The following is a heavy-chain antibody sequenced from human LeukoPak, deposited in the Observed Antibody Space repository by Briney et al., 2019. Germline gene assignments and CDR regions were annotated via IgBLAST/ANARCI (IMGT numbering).Heavy chain of an antibody. CDR3: AKPPNYDSDAPQVDY. J-gene: IGHJ4*02. D-gene: IGHD3-22*01. CDR1: GFTFSSYA. V-gene: IGHV3-23*01. Sequence: PGGSLRLSCAASGFTFSSYAMSGVRQAPGKGLEWVSGIVGSGGSTYYANSVKGRFTISRDNSKNTLYLQMNSLRAEDTAVYYCAKPPNYDSDAPQVDYWGQGTLVTVSS. CDR2: IVGSGGST.